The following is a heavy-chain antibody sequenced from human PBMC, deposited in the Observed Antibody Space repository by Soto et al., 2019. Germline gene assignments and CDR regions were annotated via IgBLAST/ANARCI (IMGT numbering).Heavy chain of an antibody. CDR3: VRDFRGAVAGSEFDH. V-gene: IGHV3-74*01. CDR2: INGNADNS. CDR1: GFSFVYYW. Sequence: EVQLAESGGGLVLTGGSLRLSCAASGFSFVYYWMHWVRQVPGEGLAWVSRINGNADNSDYADSVKGRFTIPRDNAMNRLYLQMDSLRADDTGVYYCVRDFRGAVAGSEFDHWGQGTLVTVSS. D-gene: IGHD6-19*01. J-gene: IGHJ4*02.